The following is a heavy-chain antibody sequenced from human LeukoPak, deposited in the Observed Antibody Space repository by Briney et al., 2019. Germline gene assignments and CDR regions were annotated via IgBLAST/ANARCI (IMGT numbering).Heavy chain of an antibody. CDR3: ARLVGGYDQPLDY. D-gene: IGHD5-12*01. J-gene: IGHJ4*02. CDR1: GGSISSNGDH. Sequence: SETLSLTCTVSGGSISSNGDHWGWIRQPPGTGLEWIGTIYYSGSIYYNPSLKSRVTMSVDTSKNQFSLKLSSVTAADTAVYYCARLVGGYDQPLDYWGQGTLVTVPS. CDR2: IYYSGSI. V-gene: IGHV4-39*01.